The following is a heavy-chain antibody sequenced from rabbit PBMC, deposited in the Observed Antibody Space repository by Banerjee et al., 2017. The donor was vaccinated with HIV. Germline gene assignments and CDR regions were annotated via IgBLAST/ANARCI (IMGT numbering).Heavy chain of an antibody. V-gene: IGHV1S45*01. J-gene: IGHJ4*01. CDR1: GFSFSSNYW. D-gene: IGHD6-1*01. Sequence: QEQLEESGGDLVKPEGSLTLTCTASGFSFSSNYWICWVRQAPGKGPEWIACIYAGNSGNTYYASWVNGLFTISKTSSTTVTLQMTSLTAADTASYFCARNLAGYNSYDLWGPGTLVTVS. CDR3: ARNLAGYNSYDL. CDR2: IYAGNSGNT.